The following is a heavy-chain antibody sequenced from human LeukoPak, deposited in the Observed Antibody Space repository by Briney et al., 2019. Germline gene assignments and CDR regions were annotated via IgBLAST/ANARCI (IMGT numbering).Heavy chain of an antibody. Sequence: GGPLRLSCVASGFAVGSNYMSWVRQAPGKGLEWVSLIYSGGAIRYADSVKGRFTISGDSSKNTLFLQMNDLTVEDTARYYCARRPGNWGQGILVTVSS. CDR2: IYSGGAI. CDR1: GFAVGSNY. J-gene: IGHJ4*02. D-gene: IGHD1-14*01. CDR3: ARRPGN. V-gene: IGHV3-53*01.